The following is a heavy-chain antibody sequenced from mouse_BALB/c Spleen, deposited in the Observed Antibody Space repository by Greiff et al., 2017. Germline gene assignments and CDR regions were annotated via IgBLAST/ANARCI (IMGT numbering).Heavy chain of an antibody. CDR1: GFSITSDYA. CDR2: ISYSGTT. D-gene: IGHD2-5*01. V-gene: IGHV3-2*02. CDR3: ARGSNYYYYAMDY. J-gene: IGHJ4*01. Sequence: DVKLQESGPGLVKPSQSLSLTCTVTGFSITSDYAWNWLRQFPGNKLEWMGYISYSGTTSYNPSLTSRISITRDTSKNQFFLQLNSVTTEDTATYYCARGSNYYYYAMDYWGQGTSVTVSS.